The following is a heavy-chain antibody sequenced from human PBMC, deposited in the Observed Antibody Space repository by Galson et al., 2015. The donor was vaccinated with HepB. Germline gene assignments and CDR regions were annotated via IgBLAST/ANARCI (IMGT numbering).Heavy chain of an antibody. CDR3: AKDRAVVTGGGAFDI. J-gene: IGHJ3*02. D-gene: IGHD3-16*01. V-gene: IGHV3-23*01. CDR1: GFTFSTYA. CDR2: MSGGAGGST. Sequence: SLRLSCAASGFTFSTYAMSWVRQAPGKGLQWVPGMSGGAGGSTYYADSVKGRLTISRDNSKNTMYLQMNGLGAEDTALYYCAKDRAVVTGGGAFDIWGQGTMVTVSS.